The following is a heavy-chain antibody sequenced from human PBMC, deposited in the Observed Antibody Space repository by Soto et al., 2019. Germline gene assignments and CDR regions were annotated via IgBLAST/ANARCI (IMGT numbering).Heavy chain of an antibody. CDR3: ATLGGLVVPAAFGYYYYGMDV. Sequence: SETLSLTCTVSGGSRISSSYYWGRIRQPPGKGLEWIGSIYYSGSTYYNPSLKSRVTISVDTSKNQFSLKLSSVTAADTAVYYCATLGGLVVPAAFGYYYYGMDVWGQGTTVTVSS. V-gene: IGHV4-39*01. J-gene: IGHJ6*02. CDR1: GGSRISSSYY. CDR2: IYYSGST. D-gene: IGHD2-2*01.